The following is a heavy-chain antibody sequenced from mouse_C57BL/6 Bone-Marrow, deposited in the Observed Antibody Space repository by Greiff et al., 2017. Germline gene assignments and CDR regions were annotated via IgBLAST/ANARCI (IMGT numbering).Heavy chain of an antibody. D-gene: IGHD2-2*01. CDR1: GYTFTSYW. Sequence: VKLQQPGAELVKPGASVKLSCKASGYTFTSYWMQWVKQRPGQGLEWIGEIDRSDSYTNSNQKVKGKDTLTVDTSSSTAYMQLSSLTSEDSAVYYCARAGYDWYYFDYWGQGTTLTVSS. CDR2: IDRSDSYT. CDR3: ARAGYDWYYFDY. V-gene: IGHV1-50*01. J-gene: IGHJ2*01.